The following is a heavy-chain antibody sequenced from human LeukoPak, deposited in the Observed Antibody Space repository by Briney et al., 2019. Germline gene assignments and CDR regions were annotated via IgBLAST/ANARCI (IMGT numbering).Heavy chain of an antibody. CDR1: GFTFNNYA. J-gene: IGHJ5*02. D-gene: IGHD2-21*01. CDR2: VTGDGLTT. Sequence: GGSLRLSCAASGFTFNNYAMNWVRQAPGKGLEWVSIVTGDGLTTNYADSVRGRFTISRDNSKNRLHLQMNSLRAEDTAVYYCAKSGTSDWDWFDPWGQGTLVTVSP. V-gene: IGHV3-23*01. CDR3: AKSGTSDWDWFDP.